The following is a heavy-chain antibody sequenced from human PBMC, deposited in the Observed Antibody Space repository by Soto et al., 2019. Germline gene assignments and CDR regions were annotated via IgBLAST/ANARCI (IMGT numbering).Heavy chain of an antibody. CDR1: GFTFSSYG. Sequence: GGSLRLSCAASGFTFSSYGMHWVRQAPGKGLEWVAVIWYDGSNKYYADSVKGRFTISRDNSKNTLYLQMNSLRDEETAVYYCARDRTIFGVVKETSPPYNWFDPWGQGTLVTVSS. J-gene: IGHJ5*02. CDR2: IWYDGSNK. V-gene: IGHV3-33*01. D-gene: IGHD3-3*01. CDR3: ARDRTIFGVVKETSPPYNWFDP.